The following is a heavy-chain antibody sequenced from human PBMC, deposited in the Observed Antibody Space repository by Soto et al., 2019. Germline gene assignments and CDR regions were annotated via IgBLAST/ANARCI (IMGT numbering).Heavy chain of an antibody. D-gene: IGHD1-7*01. CDR1: GGSISSGNYY. V-gene: IGHV4-30-4*02. Sequence: PSDTLSLTCSVSGGSISSGNYYWSWIRQPPGKGLEWIGYIYYSGSTYYNPSLKSRVTISVDTSKNQFSLNLSSVTAADTAVYYFVRDRVMELTTGYYSGMEVWGQGSKVTV. CDR3: VRDRVMELTTGYYSGMEV. CDR2: IYYSGST. J-gene: IGHJ6*02.